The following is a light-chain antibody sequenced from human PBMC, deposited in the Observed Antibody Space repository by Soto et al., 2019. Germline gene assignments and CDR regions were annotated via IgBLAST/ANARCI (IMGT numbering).Light chain of an antibody. CDR1: SSNIGSNY. CDR2: RNN. V-gene: IGLV1-47*01. J-gene: IGLJ2*01. Sequence: QSALTQPPSASGTPGQRVTISCSGSSSNIGSNYVYWYQQLPGTAPKLLIYRNNQRPSGVPDRFSGSKSGTSASLAISGLQSEDEADYYCAAWDDSLSGVVFGGGTKVTV. CDR3: AAWDDSLSGVV.